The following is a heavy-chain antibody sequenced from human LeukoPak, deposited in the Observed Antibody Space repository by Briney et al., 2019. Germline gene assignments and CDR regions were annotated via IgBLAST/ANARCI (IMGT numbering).Heavy chain of an antibody. D-gene: IGHD3-22*01. Sequence: ASVKVSCKASGYTFTSYAMHWVRQAPGQRLEWMGWINAGNGNTKYSQKFQGRVTITRDTSASTAYMELSSLRSEDTAVYYCARGTVPTYYYDSSGYPLGYWGQETLVTVSS. V-gene: IGHV1-3*01. J-gene: IGHJ4*02. CDR2: INAGNGNT. CDR3: ARGTVPTYYYDSSGYPLGY. CDR1: GYTFTSYA.